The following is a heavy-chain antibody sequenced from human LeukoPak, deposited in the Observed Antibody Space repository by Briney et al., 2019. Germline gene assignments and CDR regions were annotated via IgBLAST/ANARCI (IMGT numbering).Heavy chain of an antibody. CDR1: GYSTSSGYF. Sequence: NPSETPSLTCSVSGYSTSSGYFWGWVRQPPGKRPEWIATTHHSGATYYNPSLKSRVTLSVDMSKNQVSLKLTSVTAADTAVYYCTREVWGSTFPDYWGQGTLVTVSS. CDR3: TREVWGSTFPDY. CDR2: THHSGAT. D-gene: IGHD7-27*01. V-gene: IGHV4-38-2*02. J-gene: IGHJ4*02.